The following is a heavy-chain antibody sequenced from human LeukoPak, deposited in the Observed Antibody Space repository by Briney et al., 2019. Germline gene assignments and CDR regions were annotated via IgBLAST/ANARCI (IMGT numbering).Heavy chain of an antibody. Sequence: ETLSLTCSVSGGSISTSPYYWGWIRQPPRKGLEWVSAISGSGGSTYYADSVKGRFTISRDNSKNTLYLQMNSLRAEDTAVYFCAKEVFGAGTEYYYYGMDVWGQGTTVTVSS. CDR2: ISGSGGST. CDR1: GGSISTSP. V-gene: IGHV3-23*01. CDR3: AKEVFGAGTEYYYYGMDV. D-gene: IGHD6-19*01. J-gene: IGHJ6*02.